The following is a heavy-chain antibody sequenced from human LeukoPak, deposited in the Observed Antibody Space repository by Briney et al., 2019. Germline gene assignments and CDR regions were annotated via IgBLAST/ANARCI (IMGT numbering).Heavy chain of an antibody. CDR1: GGSFSGYY. CDR3: AREGAARPLYYYYYGMDV. D-gene: IGHD6-6*01. Sequence: ASETLSLTCAVYGGSFSGYYWSWIRQPPGKGLEWIGEINHSGSTNYNPSLKSRVTISVDTSKNQFSLKLSSVTAADTAVYYCAREGAARPLYYYYYGMDVWGQGTTVTVSS. V-gene: IGHV4-34*01. J-gene: IGHJ6*02. CDR2: INHSGST.